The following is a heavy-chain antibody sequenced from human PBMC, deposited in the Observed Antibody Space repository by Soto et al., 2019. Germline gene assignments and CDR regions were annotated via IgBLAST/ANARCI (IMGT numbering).Heavy chain of an antibody. CDR1: GFSFSTPGVA. CDR3: AHSDGGYEIIYFDF. V-gene: IGHV2-5*01. Sequence: SGPTLVNPTPTLTLTCNFSGFSFSTPGVAVGWIRQTPGGALEWLALIYYNDDRRFSPSLKTRLSITGDTSKNQVVLSLTNVDPGDTATYFCAHSDGGYEIIYFDFWGQGIPVTVSS. CDR2: IYYNDDR. J-gene: IGHJ4*02. D-gene: IGHD5-12*01.